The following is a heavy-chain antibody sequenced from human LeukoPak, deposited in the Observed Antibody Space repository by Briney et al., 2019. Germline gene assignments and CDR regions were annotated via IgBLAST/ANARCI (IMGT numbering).Heavy chain of an antibody. CDR3: ARIGAPGHCGGDCYSGDY. CDR1: GFTFGSYA. CDR2: IKQDGSEK. D-gene: IGHD2-21*02. J-gene: IGHJ4*02. V-gene: IGHV3-7*01. Sequence: GGSLRLSYAASGFTFGSYAMNWVRQAPGKGLEWVANIKQDGSEKYYVDSVKGRFTISRDNAKNSLYLQMNSLRAEDTAVYYCARIGAPGHCGGDCYSGDYWGQGTLVTVSS.